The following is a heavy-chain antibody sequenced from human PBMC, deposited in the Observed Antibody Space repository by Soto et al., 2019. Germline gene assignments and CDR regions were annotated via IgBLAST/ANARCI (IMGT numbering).Heavy chain of an antibody. Sequence: QVQLVQSGAEVKKPGSSVKVSCKASGGTFNSYAISWVRQAPGQGLEWMGGIIPIFGTANYAQKFQGRVTITADESTSTAYMELSSLRSEDTAVYYCARSRYYYDSSGYYDPFDIWGQGTMVTVSS. J-gene: IGHJ3*02. CDR3: ARSRYYYDSSGYYDPFDI. CDR2: IIPIFGTA. D-gene: IGHD3-22*01. V-gene: IGHV1-69*01. CDR1: GGTFNSYA.